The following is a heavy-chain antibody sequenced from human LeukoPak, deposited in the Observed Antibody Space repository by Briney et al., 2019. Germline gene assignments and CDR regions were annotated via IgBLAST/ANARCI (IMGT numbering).Heavy chain of an antibody. J-gene: IGHJ4*02. V-gene: IGHV7-4-1*02. Sequence: ASVKVSCKASGYTFTSYAMNWVRQAPGQGLEWMGWNNTNNGNPTYAQGFTGRFVFSLDTSVSTAYLQISSLKAEDTAVYYCARIPTTGTWFAFNYWGQGTLVTVSS. CDR2: NNTNNGNP. D-gene: IGHD1-1*01. CDR1: GYTFTSYA. CDR3: ARIPTTGTWFAFNY.